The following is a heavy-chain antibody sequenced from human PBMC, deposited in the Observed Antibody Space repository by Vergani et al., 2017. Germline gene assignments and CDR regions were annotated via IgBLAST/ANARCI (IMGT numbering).Heavy chain of an antibody. CDR1: GFTFGSYS. Sequence: EVQLVESGGGLVQPGRSLRLSCAASGFTFGSYSVNWVRQAPGRGLEWVSSISSSGNYVYYTASVKGRFFISRDNAKSLLSLQMNSLRADDTAVYYCARDQGSGTNRHHYGMDVWGQGTTVTVSS. D-gene: IGHD3-10*01. CDR2: ISSSGNYV. J-gene: IGHJ6*02. V-gene: IGHV3-21*06. CDR3: ARDQGSGTNRHHYGMDV.